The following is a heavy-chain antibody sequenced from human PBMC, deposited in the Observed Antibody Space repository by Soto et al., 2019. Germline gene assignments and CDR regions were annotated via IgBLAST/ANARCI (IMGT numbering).Heavy chain of an antibody. CDR3: ARDPGGDYDEFYYHYMDV. J-gene: IGHJ6*03. V-gene: IGHV3-33*01. D-gene: IGHD4-17*01. Sequence: QVQLVESGGGVVQPGRSLRLSCAASGFIFSRNGMHWVRQAPGKGLEWVAVIWYDGSNKNYADSVKGRFTISRDNSKNTLYLQMNSLRAEDTAVYYCARDPGGDYDEFYYHYMDVWGKGTTVTVSS. CDR2: IWYDGSNK. CDR1: GFIFSRNG.